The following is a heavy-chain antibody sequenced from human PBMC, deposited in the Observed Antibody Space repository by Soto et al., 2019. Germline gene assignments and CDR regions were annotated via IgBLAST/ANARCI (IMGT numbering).Heavy chain of an antibody. D-gene: IGHD2-15*01. CDR1: GGSISSSSYY. V-gene: IGHV4-39*01. CDR2: IYYSGST. J-gene: IGHJ4*02. CDR3: ARHLGVVVVAEYYFDY. Sequence: SETLSLTCTVSGGSISSSSYYWGWIRQPPGKGLEWIGSIYYSGSTYYNPSLKSRVTISVDTSKNQFSLKLSSVIAADTAVYYCARHLGVVVVAEYYFDYWGQGTLVTVSS.